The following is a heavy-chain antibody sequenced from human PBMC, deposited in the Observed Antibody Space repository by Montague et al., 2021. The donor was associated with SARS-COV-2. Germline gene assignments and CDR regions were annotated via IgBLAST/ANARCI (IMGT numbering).Heavy chain of an antibody. J-gene: IGHJ4*02. CDR3: ARHPTTVTTFH. CDR1: GDSITSIIHY. D-gene: IGHD4-17*01. CDR2: IFYTGTI. V-gene: IGHV4-39*01. Sequence: SETLSLICTVSGDSITSIIHYWGWIRQPPGKGLEWIASIFYTGTIYYNPSLKSRVTISLDTSKSQFSLNLTSVTAADTAVYFCARHPTTVTTFHWGQGSLVTVSS.